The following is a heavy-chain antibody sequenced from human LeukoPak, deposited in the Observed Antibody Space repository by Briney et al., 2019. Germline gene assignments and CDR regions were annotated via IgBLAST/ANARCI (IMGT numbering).Heavy chain of an antibody. CDR1: EFTFSSYA. J-gene: IGHJ4*02. D-gene: IGHD2-2*01. CDR2: ISGSGGST. Sequence: GGSLRLSCAASEFTFSSYAMHWVRQAPGKGLEWVSAISGSGGSTYYADSVKGRFTISRDNSKNTLYLQMNSLRAEDTAVYYCVVVVPAAPYPPFDYWGQGTLVTVSP. V-gene: IGHV3-23*01. CDR3: VVVVPAAPYPPFDY.